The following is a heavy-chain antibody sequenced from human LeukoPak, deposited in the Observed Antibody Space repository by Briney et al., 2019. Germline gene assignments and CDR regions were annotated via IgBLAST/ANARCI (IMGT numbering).Heavy chain of an antibody. CDR2: VDPRTGVT. Sequence: GGSVKVSCRASGYTFTDYYIHWVRRAPGQGLEWMGWVDPRTGVTRCTQRLQGRVTMTRDTSISTVYLDLNGLTFDDTAVYYCATDNYGMLDYWGQGTLVTVSS. J-gene: IGHJ4*02. CDR1: GYTFTDYY. CDR3: ATDNYGMLDY. D-gene: IGHD3-9*01. V-gene: IGHV1-2*02.